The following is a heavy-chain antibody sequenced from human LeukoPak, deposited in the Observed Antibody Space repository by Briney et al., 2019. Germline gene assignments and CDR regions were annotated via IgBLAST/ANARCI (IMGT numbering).Heavy chain of an antibody. V-gene: IGHV4-38-2*02. CDR2: IYHSGST. CDR3: ARDRSIAAAFRHHWFDP. CDR1: GGSFSGYY. J-gene: IGHJ5*02. Sequence: SETLSLTCAVYGGSFSGYYWGWIRQPPGKGLEWIGSIYHSGSTYYNPSLKSRVTISVDTSKNQFSLKLSSVTAADTAVYYCARDRSIAAAFRHHWFDPWGRGTLVTVSS. D-gene: IGHD6-6*01.